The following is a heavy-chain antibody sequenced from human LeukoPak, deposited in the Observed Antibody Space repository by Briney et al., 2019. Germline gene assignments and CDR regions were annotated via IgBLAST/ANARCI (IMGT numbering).Heavy chain of an antibody. V-gene: IGHV3-48*03. CDR2: ISISGSSM. D-gene: IGHD1-20*01. CDR1: GFTFRSYE. J-gene: IGHJ4*02. Sequence: GGSLRLSCAASGFTFRSYEMNWVRQAPGKGLEWVSYISISGSSMYYADSVKGRFTISRDNAKNSLYLQMNGLRAEDTAVYYCARGQLNNWSMFDSWGQGSLVTVSS. CDR3: ARGQLNNWSMFDS.